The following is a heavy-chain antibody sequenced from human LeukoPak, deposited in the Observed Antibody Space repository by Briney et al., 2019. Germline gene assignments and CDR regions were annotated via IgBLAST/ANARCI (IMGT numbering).Heavy chain of an antibody. CDR1: GFTVSSNY. Sequence: GGSLRLSCAASGFTVSSNYMSWVRQAPGKGLEWVSVIYSGGSTYYADSVKGRFTISRVNSKNTLYLQMNSLRAEDTAVYYCARDHHSPSVRDEPIYFFDYWGQGTLVTVSS. J-gene: IGHJ4*02. CDR2: IYSGGST. D-gene: IGHD5-24*01. V-gene: IGHV3-66*01. CDR3: ARDHHSPSVRDEPIYFFDY.